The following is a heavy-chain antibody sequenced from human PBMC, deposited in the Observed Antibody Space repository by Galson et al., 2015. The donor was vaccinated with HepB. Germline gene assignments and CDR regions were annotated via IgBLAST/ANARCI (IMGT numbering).Heavy chain of an antibody. J-gene: IGHJ4*02. D-gene: IGHD3-22*01. V-gene: IGHV1-69*04. CDR2: IIPVRGIT. CDR1: GGTLSSYS. CDR3: ARDYYDSNGYYAGHLDF. Sequence: ASGGTLSSYSIAWVRQAPGQGLEWMGRIIPVRGITNYAQKFQGRVTITADKSTTTAYMELSSLGSDDTAVYFCARDYYDSNGYYAGHLDFWGQGTLVTVSS.